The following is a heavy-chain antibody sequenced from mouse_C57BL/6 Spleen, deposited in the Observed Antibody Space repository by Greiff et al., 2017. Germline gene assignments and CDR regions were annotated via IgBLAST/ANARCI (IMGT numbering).Heavy chain of an antibody. V-gene: IGHV1-76*01. CDR3: ARGRHQQGFAY. CDR2: IYPGSGNN. Sequence: QVQLQQSGAELVRPGASVKLSCTASGYTFTDYYINWVQQRPGQGLEWIARIYPGSGNNYYNEKFKGKATLTAEKSSSTAYMQLSSLTSEDSAVYFCARGRHQQGFAYWGQGTLVTVSA. J-gene: IGHJ3*01. D-gene: IGHD1-2*01. CDR1: GYTFTDYY.